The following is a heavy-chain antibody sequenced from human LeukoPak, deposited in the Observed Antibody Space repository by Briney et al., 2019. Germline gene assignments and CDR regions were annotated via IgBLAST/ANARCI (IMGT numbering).Heavy chain of an antibody. CDR2: IYYSGST. CDR1: GGSISTYY. V-gene: IGHV4-59*01. CDR3: ARGDTYYYGMDV. Sequence: PSETLSITCTVSGGSISTYYWSWIRQPPGKGLEWIGYIYYSGSTNYNPSLKSRVTISVDTSKNQFSLKLNSVTAADTAVYYCARGDTYYYGMDVWGQGRTVTVSS. D-gene: IGHD5-18*01. J-gene: IGHJ6*02.